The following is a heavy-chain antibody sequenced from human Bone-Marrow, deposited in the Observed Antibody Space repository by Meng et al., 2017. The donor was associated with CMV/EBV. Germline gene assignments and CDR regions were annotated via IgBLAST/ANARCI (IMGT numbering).Heavy chain of an antibody. V-gene: IGHV3-48*04. CDR2: ISSSSSTI. CDR3: ARSRLRDFDY. J-gene: IGHJ4*02. Sequence: AASGFSFNRYTMNWVRQAPGKGLEWVSYISSSSSTIYYADSVKGRFTISRDNAKNSLYLQMNSLRAEDTAVYYCARSRLRDFDYWGQGTLVTVSS. CDR1: GFSFNRYT. D-gene: IGHD3-16*01.